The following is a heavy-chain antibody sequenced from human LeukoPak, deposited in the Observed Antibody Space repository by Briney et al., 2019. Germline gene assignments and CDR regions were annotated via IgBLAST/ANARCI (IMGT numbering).Heavy chain of an antibody. D-gene: IGHD2-15*01. J-gene: IGHJ6*03. V-gene: IGHV3-23*01. CDR2: ISGSGGAT. CDR1: GFTLRSYV. CDR3: AKDTIAATPYYYYYMDV. Sequence: GGSLRLSCAASGFTLRSYVMNWVRQAPGKGLEWVSGISGSGGATFHADSVKGRFTISKDNSKNTLYLQMNSLRAEDTAVYYCAKDTIAATPYYYYYMDVWGKGTTVTVSS.